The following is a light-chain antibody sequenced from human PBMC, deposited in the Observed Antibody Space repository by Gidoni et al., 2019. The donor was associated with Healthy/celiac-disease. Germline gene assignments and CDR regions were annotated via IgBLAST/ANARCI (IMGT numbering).Light chain of an antibody. CDR1: QRVSSY. CDR2: DAS. CDR3: QQRSNWPLT. Sequence: EIVLTQSPATLSSSPGERATLSCRASQRVSSYLAWYQQKPGQAPRLLIYDASNRATGIPARFSGSGSGTDFTLTISSLEPEDFAVYYCQQRSNWPLTFGPGTKVDIK. J-gene: IGKJ3*01. V-gene: IGKV3-11*01.